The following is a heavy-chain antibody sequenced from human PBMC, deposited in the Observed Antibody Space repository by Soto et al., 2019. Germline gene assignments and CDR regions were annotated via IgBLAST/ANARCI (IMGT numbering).Heavy chain of an antibody. CDR3: ARGSTIFGVVTFDY. D-gene: IGHD3-3*01. J-gene: IGHJ4*02. V-gene: IGHV4-59*01. Sequence: PSETLSLTCTVSGGSISSYYWSWIRQPPGKGLEWIGYIYYSGSTNYNPSLKSRVTISVDTSKNQFSLKLSSVTAADTAVYYCARGSTIFGVVTFDYCGQGTLVTVSS. CDR1: GGSISSYY. CDR2: IYYSGST.